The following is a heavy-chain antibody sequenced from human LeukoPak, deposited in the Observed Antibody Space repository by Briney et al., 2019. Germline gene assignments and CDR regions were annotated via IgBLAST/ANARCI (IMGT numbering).Heavy chain of an antibody. CDR1: GGTFSSYA. J-gene: IGHJ5*02. D-gene: IGHD6-13*01. Sequence: APVKPSCTPSGGTFSSYAISWGRQAPGHGLEWRGRIIPILGIANYAQKFQGRVTITADKSTSTAYMELSSLRSEDTAVYYCARDKSSSWALGWFEPWGQGTLVTVSS. V-gene: IGHV1-69*04. CDR2: IIPILGIA. CDR3: ARDKSSSWALGWFEP.